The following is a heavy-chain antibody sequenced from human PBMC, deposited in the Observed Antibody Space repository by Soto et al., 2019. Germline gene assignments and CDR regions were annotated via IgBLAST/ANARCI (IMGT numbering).Heavy chain of an antibody. Sequence: QVQLVQSGAEVKKPGASVKVSCKASGYTFTSYDINWVRQATGQGLEWMGWMNPNSGNTGYAQKFQGRVTMTRNTSLSTAYMDVSCRESADSTVYYCARDKTSYGIHVWGQGTTVTVSS. CDR2: MNPNSGNT. CDR1: GYTFTSYD. J-gene: IGHJ6*02. V-gene: IGHV1-8*01. CDR3: ARDKTSYGIHV.